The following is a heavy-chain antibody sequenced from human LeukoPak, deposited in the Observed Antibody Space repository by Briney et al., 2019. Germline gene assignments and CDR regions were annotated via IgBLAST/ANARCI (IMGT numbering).Heavy chain of an antibody. CDR2: VDPEDGET. J-gene: IGHJ5*02. D-gene: IGHD3-10*01. Sequence: GASVRASSTPSVYSFTDYFMRWVQQAPGKGREWMGRVDPEDGETIYGEKFQGRVTITADTSTDTAYMELSSLRSEDTAVYYCTTAGKFYYGSGSPSWFDPWGQGTLVTVSS. V-gene: IGHV1-69-2*01. CDR3: TTAGKFYYGSGSPSWFDP. CDR1: VYSFTDYF.